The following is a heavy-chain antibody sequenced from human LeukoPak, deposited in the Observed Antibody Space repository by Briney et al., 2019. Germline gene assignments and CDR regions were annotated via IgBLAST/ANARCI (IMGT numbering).Heavy chain of an antibody. J-gene: IGHJ4*02. Sequence: ASVKVSCKASGYTFTSYGISWVRQAPGQGLEWVGWVSSYNGDTNYAQRFQGRVTMNTDTSTSTAYMELTSLRSDDTAVYYCARGSCYDYWGQGTLVTVSS. CDR3: ARGSCYDY. CDR1: GYTFTSYG. V-gene: IGHV1-18*01. D-gene: IGHD1-26*01. CDR2: VSSYNGDT.